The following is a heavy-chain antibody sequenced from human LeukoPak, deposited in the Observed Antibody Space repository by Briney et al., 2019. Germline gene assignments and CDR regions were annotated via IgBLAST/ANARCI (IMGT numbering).Heavy chain of an antibody. CDR1: GFTVSSNY. CDR2: IYSGGST. J-gene: IGHJ1*01. Sequence: PGGSLRLSCAASGFTVSSNYMSWVRQAPGKGLEWVSVIYSGGSTYYADSVKGRFTISRDNSKNTLYLQMNSLRAEDTAVYYCASASITMLEYFQHWGQGTLVTVSS. D-gene: IGHD3-10*01. V-gene: IGHV3-66*01. CDR3: ASASITMLEYFQH.